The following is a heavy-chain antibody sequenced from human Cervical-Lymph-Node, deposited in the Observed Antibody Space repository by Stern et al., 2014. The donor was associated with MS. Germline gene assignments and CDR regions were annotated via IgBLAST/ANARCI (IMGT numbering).Heavy chain of an antibody. CDR1: GYSFISHA. D-gene: IGHD2-15*01. V-gene: IGHV1-3*01. CDR2: INGDNGNT. J-gene: IGHJ3*02. Sequence: VQLLQSGAEVKDPGASVKVSCKGSGYSFISHAMHWVRQAPGQTFEWVGWINGDNGNTKYSQKLQGRVTITRDKTTSTAYMELSSLTSEDTAVYYCARAGYCSPSTCSDAFDIWGQGTMVTVSS. CDR3: ARAGYCSPSTCSDAFDI.